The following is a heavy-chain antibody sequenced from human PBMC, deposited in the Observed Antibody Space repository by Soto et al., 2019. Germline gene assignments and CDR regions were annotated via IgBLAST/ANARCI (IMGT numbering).Heavy chain of an antibody. J-gene: IGHJ5*02. CDR3: ARGCIAAAGGWFDP. Sequence: ETLSLTCAVYGGSFSGYYWSWIRQPPGKGLEWIGEINHSGSTNYNPSLKSRVTISVNTSKNQFSLKQSSVTAADTAVYYCARGCIAAAGGWFDPWGQGTLVTVSS. V-gene: IGHV4-34*01. CDR1: GGSFSGYY. D-gene: IGHD6-13*01. CDR2: INHSGST.